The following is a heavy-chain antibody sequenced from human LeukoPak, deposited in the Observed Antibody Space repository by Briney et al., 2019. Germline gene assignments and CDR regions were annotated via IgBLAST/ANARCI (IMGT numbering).Heavy chain of an antibody. V-gene: IGHV1-69*13. J-gene: IGHJ4*02. CDR1: GGTFSSYA. CDR3: ASLQRERRKPFDY. CDR2: IIPIFGTA. Sequence: ASVKVSCKASGGTFSSYAISWVRQAPGQGLEWMGGIIPIFGTANYAQKFQGRVTITADESTSTAYMELSSLRSEDPTVYYCASLQRERRKPFDYWGQRTLVTVSS. D-gene: IGHD1-1*01.